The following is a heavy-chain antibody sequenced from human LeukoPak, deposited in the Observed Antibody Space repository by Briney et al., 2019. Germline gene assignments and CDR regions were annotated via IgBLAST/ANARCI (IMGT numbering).Heavy chain of an antibody. CDR2: IIPIFGTA. J-gene: IGHJ6*02. D-gene: IGHD5-12*01. V-gene: IGHV1-69*13. CDR3: ARDRRGSGYDFWYYGIDV. Sequence: SVKVSCKASGGTFSSYAISWVRQAPGQGLEWMGGIIPIFGTANYAQKFQGRVTITADESTSTAYMELSSLRSEDTAVYYCARDRRGSGYDFWYYGIDVWGQGTTVTVSS. CDR1: GGTFSSYA.